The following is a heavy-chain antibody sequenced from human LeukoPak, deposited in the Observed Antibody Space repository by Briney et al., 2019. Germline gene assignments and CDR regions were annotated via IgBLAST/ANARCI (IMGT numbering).Heavy chain of an antibody. V-gene: IGHV1-2*02. CDR2: INPNSGGT. CDR3: AAGPLVVAARFDP. CDR1: GYSFTSHY. D-gene: IGHD2-15*01. J-gene: IGHJ5*02. Sequence: ASVKVSCKASGYSFTSHYMHWVRQAPGQGLEWMGWINPNSGGTNYAQKFQGRVTMTRDTSISTAYMELSRLRSDDTAVYYCAAGPLVVAARFDPWGQGTLVTVSS.